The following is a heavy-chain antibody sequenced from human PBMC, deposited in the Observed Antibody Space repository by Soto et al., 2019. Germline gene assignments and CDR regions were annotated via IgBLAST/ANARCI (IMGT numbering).Heavy chain of an antibody. V-gene: IGHV3-33*01. CDR1: GFTFSTYG. D-gene: IGHD1-26*01. J-gene: IGHJ4*02. CDR3: ARAVGPYDY. Sequence: QVQLVESGGGVVQPGRSLRLSCAASGFTFSTYGIHWVRQAPGKGLEWVAVIWHDGSNKYYADSVKGRFTISRDNSTSTLYLQMASLRAEDTAVYYCARAVGPYDYWGQGTPVTVSS. CDR2: IWHDGSNK.